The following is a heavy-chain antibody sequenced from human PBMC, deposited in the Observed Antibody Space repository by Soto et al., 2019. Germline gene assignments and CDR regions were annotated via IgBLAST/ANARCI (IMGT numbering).Heavy chain of an antibody. D-gene: IGHD2-15*01. J-gene: IGHJ4*02. CDR1: GFTFRSYW. V-gene: IGHV3-74*01. CDR2: VHNDGSSA. Sequence: EVQLTESGGGSVQPGGSLRLSCADSGFTFRSYWMHWVRQAPGKGLEWISRVHNDGSSAAYADSVKGRFTVSRDTGKNALYLQRNSLGAEDTAVYYCDLGRYCSGCTCSFDHWGQGTLVTVSS. CDR3: DLGRYCSGCTCSFDH.